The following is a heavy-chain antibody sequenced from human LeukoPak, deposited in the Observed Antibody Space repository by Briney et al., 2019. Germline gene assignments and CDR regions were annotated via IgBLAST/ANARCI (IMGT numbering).Heavy chain of an antibody. CDR1: GSSISSYY. Sequence: SETLSLTCTVSGSSISSYYWSWIRQPAGKGLEWIGRIYTSGSTNYNPSLKSRVTMSVDTSKNQFSLKLSSVTAADTAVYYCARDRRAARLLYAFDIWGQGTMVTVSS. CDR3: ARDRRAARLLYAFDI. V-gene: IGHV4-4*07. D-gene: IGHD6-6*01. J-gene: IGHJ3*02. CDR2: IYTSGST.